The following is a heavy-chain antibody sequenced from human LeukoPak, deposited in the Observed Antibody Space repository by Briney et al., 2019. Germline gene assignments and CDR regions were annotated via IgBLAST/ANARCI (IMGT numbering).Heavy chain of an antibody. CDR3: TSLPKWELLMGGYFDY. Sequence: GGSLRLSCAASGFTFSNAWMSWVRQAPGKGLEWVGRIKSKTDGGTTDYAAPVKGRFTISRNDSKNTLYLQMNSLKTEDTAVYYCTSLPKWELLMGGYFDYWGQGTLVTVSS. CDR1: GFTFSNAW. D-gene: IGHD1-26*01. J-gene: IGHJ4*02. CDR2: IKSKTDGGTT. V-gene: IGHV3-15*01.